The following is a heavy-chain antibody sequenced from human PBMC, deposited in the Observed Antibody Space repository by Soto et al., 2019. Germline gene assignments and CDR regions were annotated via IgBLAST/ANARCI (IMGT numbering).Heavy chain of an antibody. V-gene: IGHV4-34*01. CDR1: GGSFSGYY. Sequence: QVQLQQWGAGLLKPSETLSLTCAVYGGSFSGYYWSWIRQPPGKGLGWIGEINHSGSTNYSPSLKSRVTMSVDTSKNQFSLKLSSVTAADTAVYYCARGFRWTGPRQWGQGTLVTVSS. D-gene: IGHD2-15*01. CDR2: INHSGST. CDR3: ARGFRWTGPRQ. J-gene: IGHJ4*02.